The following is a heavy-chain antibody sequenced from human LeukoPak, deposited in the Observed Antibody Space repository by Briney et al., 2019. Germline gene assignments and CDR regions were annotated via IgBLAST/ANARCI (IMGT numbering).Heavy chain of an antibody. CDR2: IRYDGSNK. V-gene: IGHV3-30*02. Sequence: GGSLRLSCAASGSTFSSYGMHWVRQAPGKGLEWVAFIRYDGSNKYYADSVKGRFTISRDNSKNTLYLQMNSLRAEDTAVYYCAKDEGGDYGHYFDYWGQGTLVTVSS. J-gene: IGHJ4*02. D-gene: IGHD4-17*01. CDR1: GSTFSSYG. CDR3: AKDEGGDYGHYFDY.